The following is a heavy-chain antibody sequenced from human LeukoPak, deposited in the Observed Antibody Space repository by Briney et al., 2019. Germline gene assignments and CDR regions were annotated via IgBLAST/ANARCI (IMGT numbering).Heavy chain of an antibody. CDR3: ARSYCSSTRCYEVYHFDY. D-gene: IGHD2-2*01. V-gene: IGHV4-38-2*02. CDR1: GYSISSGYY. Sequence: PSETLSLTCTVSGYSISSGYYWGWIRQPPGKGLEWIGSIYHGGNSYYNPSLKSRVTISVDTSKNQFSLKLSSVTAADTAVYYCARSYCSSTRCYEVYHFDYWGQGTLVTVSS. CDR2: IYHGGNS. J-gene: IGHJ4*02.